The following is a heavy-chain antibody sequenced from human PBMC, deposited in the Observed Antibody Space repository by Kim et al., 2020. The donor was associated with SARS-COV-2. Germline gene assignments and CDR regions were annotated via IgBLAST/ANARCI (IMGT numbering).Heavy chain of an antibody. CDR3: ARDTPGQKAYDI. Sequence: DYAGSVTSRITITADTSKHQFSLQLNSVSPEDTAVYYCARDTPGQKAYDIWGQGTMVTVSS. V-gene: IGHV6-1*01. J-gene: IGHJ3*02.